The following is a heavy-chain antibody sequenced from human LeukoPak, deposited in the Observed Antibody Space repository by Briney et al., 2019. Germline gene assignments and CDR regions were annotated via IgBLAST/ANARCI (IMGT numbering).Heavy chain of an antibody. CDR3: ARVGAAVAAHTYYYYYMDV. CDR2: MYTSGST. D-gene: IGHD6-19*01. J-gene: IGHJ6*03. CDR1: GGSISSYY. Sequence: SETLSLTCTVSGGSISSYYWSWIRQPAGKGLEWIGRMYTSGSTNYNPSLKSRVTMSVDTSKNQFSLKLSSVTAADTAVYYCARVGAAVAAHTYYYYYMDVWGKGTTVTVTS. V-gene: IGHV4-4*07.